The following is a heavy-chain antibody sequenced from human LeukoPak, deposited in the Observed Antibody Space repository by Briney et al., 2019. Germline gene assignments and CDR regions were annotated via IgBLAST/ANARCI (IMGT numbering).Heavy chain of an antibody. D-gene: IGHD6-13*01. V-gene: IGHV1-46*01. Sequence: ASVKVSCKASGYTFTSYYMHWVRQAPGQGPEWMGIINPSGGSTSYAQKFQGRVTMTRDTSTSTVYMELSSLRSEDTAVYYCARDPGGSSSWYPVSYYYYGMDVWGQGTTVTVSS. CDR2: INPSGGST. J-gene: IGHJ6*02. CDR3: ARDPGGSSSWYPVSYYYYGMDV. CDR1: GYTFTSYY.